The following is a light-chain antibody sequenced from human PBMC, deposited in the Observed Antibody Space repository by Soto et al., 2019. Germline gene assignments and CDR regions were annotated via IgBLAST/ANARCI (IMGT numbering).Light chain of an antibody. CDR1: SSDVGKYDY. Sequence: HSALTQPPSASGSPGQSVTISCTGTSSDVGKYDYVSWYQQHPGKAPKLMIYGVSNRPSGVSGRFFGSKSGNTASLTISGLQPEDEADYYCSSYRSSIIPVVFGGGTKVTVL. J-gene: IGLJ2*01. CDR2: GVS. V-gene: IGLV2-14*01. CDR3: SSYRSSIIPVV.